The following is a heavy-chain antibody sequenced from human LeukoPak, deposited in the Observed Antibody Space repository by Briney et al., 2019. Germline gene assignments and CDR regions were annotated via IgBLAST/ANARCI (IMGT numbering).Heavy chain of an antibody. Sequence: SDTLSLTCTVSGGSISSGGYYWSWIRQHPGKGLEWIGYLYYSGSTYYNPSLKSRVTISVDTSKNEFSLKLSSVTAADTAVYYCARVVALGGDYDILTGYYGFDYWGQGTLVTVSS. D-gene: IGHD3-9*01. CDR3: ARVVALGGDYDILTGYYGFDY. CDR2: LYYSGST. V-gene: IGHV4-31*03. J-gene: IGHJ4*02. CDR1: GGSISSGGYY.